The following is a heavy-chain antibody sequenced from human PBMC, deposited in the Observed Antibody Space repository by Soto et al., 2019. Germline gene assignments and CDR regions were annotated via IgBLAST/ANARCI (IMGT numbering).Heavy chain of an antibody. CDR2: IYPGDSDT. D-gene: IGHD2-15*01. Sequence: PGESLKISCKGSGYSFTSYCIDWVRQMPGKXLEWMGIIYPGDSDTRYSPSFQGQVTISADKSISTAYLQWSSLKASDTAMYYCARSTGSCSGGSCSTAYYYYYGRDVWGQGTTVTVSS. V-gene: IGHV5-51*01. CDR1: GYSFTSYC. J-gene: IGHJ6*02. CDR3: ARSTGSCSGGSCSTAYYYYYGRDV.